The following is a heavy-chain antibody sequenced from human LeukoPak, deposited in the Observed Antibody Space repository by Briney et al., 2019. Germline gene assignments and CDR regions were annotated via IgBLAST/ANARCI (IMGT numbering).Heavy chain of an antibody. CDR1: GFTLSSYE. CDR2: ISRTGNSI. CDR3: AGGTGMDV. Sequence: GGSLRLSCAASGFTLSSYEMNWVRLAPGKGLEWISYISRTGNSIYYADSVKGRFTISRDSAKNSLYLQMNSLGADDTAIYYCAGGTGMDVWGQGTTVTVSS. D-gene: IGHD1-1*01. V-gene: IGHV3-48*03. J-gene: IGHJ6*02.